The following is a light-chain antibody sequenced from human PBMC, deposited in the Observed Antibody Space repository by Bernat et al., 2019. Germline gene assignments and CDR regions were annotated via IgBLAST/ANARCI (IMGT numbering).Light chain of an antibody. CDR2: AVA. J-gene: IGLJ1*01. Sequence: QSALTHPASVSGSPGQSITISCIGTSSDIGSYNYVSWYQQHPGKAPNLLIYAVANRPSGDSNRFSASKSGNTASLTISGRQAEDESDYYCSAYTRSATYVFGSGTKVTVL. V-gene: IGLV2-14*03. CDR1: SSDIGSYNY. CDR3: SAYTRSATYV.